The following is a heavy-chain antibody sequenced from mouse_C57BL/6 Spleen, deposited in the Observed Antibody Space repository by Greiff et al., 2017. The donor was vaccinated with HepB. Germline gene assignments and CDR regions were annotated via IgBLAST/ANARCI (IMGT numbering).Heavy chain of an antibody. CDR3: ARVPSLYYGSSSYYAMDY. Sequence: EVKLQESGPGLVKPSQSLSLTCSVTGYSITSGYYWNWIRQFPGNKLEWMGYISYDGSNNYNPSLKNRISITRDTSKNQFFLKLNSVTTEDTATYYCARVPSLYYGSSSYYAMDYWGQGTSVTVSS. CDR2: ISYDGSN. D-gene: IGHD1-1*01. V-gene: IGHV3-6*01. J-gene: IGHJ4*01. CDR1: GYSITSGYY.